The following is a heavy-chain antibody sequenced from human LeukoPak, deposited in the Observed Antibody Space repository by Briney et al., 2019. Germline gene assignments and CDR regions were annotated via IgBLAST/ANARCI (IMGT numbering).Heavy chain of an antibody. V-gene: IGHV3-30*18. CDR1: GFTFSLYA. CDR3: AKYSSSSNYYYGMDV. Sequence: GRSLRLSCSASGFTFSLYAMNWVRQAPGKGLEWVAFISNDGRNDHYADSVKGRFTISRDNAKNTVYMQMNSLRAEDTAVYYCAKYSSSSNYYYGMDVWGQGTTVTDSS. CDR2: ISNDGRND. D-gene: IGHD6-13*01. J-gene: IGHJ6*02.